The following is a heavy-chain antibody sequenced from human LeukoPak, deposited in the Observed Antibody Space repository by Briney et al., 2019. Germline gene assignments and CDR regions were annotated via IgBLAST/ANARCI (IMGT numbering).Heavy chain of an antibody. D-gene: IGHD6-19*01. V-gene: IGHV1-69*04. CDR1: GGTFSSYA. J-gene: IGHJ6*02. CDR2: IIPIFGIA. Sequence: SVKVSCKASGGTFSSYAISWVRQAPGQGLEWMGRIIPIFGIANYAQKFQGRVTITADKSTSTAYMELSSLRSEGTAVYYCAREVAGTQGSYYYYYGMDVWGQGTTVTASS. CDR3: AREVAGTQGSYYYYYGMDV.